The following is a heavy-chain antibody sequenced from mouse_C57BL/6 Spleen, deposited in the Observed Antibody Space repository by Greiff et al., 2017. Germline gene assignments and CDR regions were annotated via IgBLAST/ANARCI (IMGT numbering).Heavy chain of an antibody. CDR1: GYAFSSSW. D-gene: IGHD2-5*01. V-gene: IGHV1-82*01. Sequence: VQLQQSGPELVKPGASVKISCKASGYAFSSSWMNWVKQRPGKGLEWIGRIYPGDGDTNYNGKFKGKATLTADKSSSTAYMQLSSLTSEDSAVYFCARSYYSRPGYAYWGQGTLVTVSA. J-gene: IGHJ3*01. CDR3: ARSYYSRPGYAY. CDR2: IYPGDGDT.